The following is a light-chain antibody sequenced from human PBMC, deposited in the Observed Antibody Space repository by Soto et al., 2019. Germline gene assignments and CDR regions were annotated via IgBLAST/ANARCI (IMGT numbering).Light chain of an antibody. CDR3: QHYGSSPET. J-gene: IGKJ1*01. CDR2: GAS. V-gene: IGKV3-20*01. Sequence: ERAMTQSPVTLSVSPGERLTLSCRASQSVGSSLAWYQQKPGQAPSLLIYGASSRATGVPARFSGSGSGTEFTLTISSLEPEDFAVYYCQHYGSSPETFGEGTKVDIK. CDR1: QSVGSS.